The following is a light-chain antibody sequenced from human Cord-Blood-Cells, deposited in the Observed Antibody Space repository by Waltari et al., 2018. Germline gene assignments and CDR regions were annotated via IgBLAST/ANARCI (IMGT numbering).Light chain of an antibody. Sequence: ELVMTQSPATLSVSPGERATLSCRASQSVSRNLDWYQQKPGQAPRLLIYGASTRATGIPARCSGSGSWTGFSLTIRSLQSEDFAVSYRQQYNNWPPTLGQGTRLEIK. V-gene: IGKV3-15*01. CDR2: GAS. CDR1: QSVSRN. CDR3: QQYNNWPPT. J-gene: IGKJ5*01.